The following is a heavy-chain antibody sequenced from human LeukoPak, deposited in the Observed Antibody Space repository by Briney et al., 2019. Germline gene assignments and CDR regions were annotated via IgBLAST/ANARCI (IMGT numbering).Heavy chain of an antibody. V-gene: IGHV3-33*01. J-gene: IGHJ3*02. CDR1: GFPFSSYG. D-gene: IGHD2-21*02. CDR2: IWDGGSKK. Sequence: GGSLRLSCAASGFPFSSYGMSWVRQAPGKGLEWASVIWDGGSKKYYGDSVKGRFTTSRDNSKNTLFLQVNSLRAEDTAVYYCARIYCGGDCLDADPVSDAFDIWGQGTMFTVSS. CDR3: ARIYCGGDCLDADPVSDAFDI.